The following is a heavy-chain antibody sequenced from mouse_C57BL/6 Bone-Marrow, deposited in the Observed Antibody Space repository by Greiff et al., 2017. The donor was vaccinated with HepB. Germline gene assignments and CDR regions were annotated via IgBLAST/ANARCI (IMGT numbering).Heavy chain of an antibody. V-gene: IGHV1-19*01. J-gene: IGHJ2*01. CDR3: ARSFTTVVAPGYFDY. CDR1: GYTFTDYY. Sequence: VQLKESGPVLVKPGASVKMSCKASGYTFTDYYMNWVKQSHGKSLEWIGVINPYNGGTSYNQKFKGKATLTVDKSSSTAYMELNSLTSEDSAVYYCARSFTTVVAPGYFDYWGQGTTLTVSS. D-gene: IGHD1-1*01. CDR2: INPYNGGT.